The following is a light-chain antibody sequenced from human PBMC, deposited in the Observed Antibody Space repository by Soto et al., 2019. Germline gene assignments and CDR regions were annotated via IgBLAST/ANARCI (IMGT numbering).Light chain of an antibody. CDR3: AAWDDSLSVVV. CDR1: SSNIGSNY. Sequence: QAVVTQPPSASGTPGQRVTISCSGSSSNIGSNYVYWYQQLPGTAPKLLIYRNNHRPSGVLDRFSGSKSGTSASLAISGLRSEDEADYYCAAWDDSLSVVVFGGGTKLTVL. V-gene: IGLV1-47*01. CDR2: RNN. J-gene: IGLJ2*01.